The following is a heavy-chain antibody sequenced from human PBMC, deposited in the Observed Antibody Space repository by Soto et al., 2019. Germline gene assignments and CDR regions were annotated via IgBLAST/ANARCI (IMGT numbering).Heavy chain of an antibody. J-gene: IGHJ5*02. CDR1: GYTVTNYE. D-gene: IGHD3-10*01. CDR2: MIPGSGNT. V-gene: IGHV1-8*01. Sequence: QVQLLQSGAEVQKPGASVKVSCKASGYTVTNYEISWVRHATGQGLEWMGWMIPGSGNTGYAHKFQDRVTMTRNISISNAYMELSRLGSDDTAIYYCARMAASGSLNWFDPCGQGTLVTVSS. CDR3: ARMAASGSLNWFDP.